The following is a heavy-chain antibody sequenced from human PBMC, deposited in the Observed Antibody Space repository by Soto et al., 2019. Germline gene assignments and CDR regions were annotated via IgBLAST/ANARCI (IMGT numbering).Heavy chain of an antibody. CDR1: GFTFSSYG. V-gene: IGHV3-33*01. Sequence: QVQLVESGGGVVQPGRSLRLSCAASGFTFSSYGMHWVRQAPGKGLEWVAVIWYDGSNKYYADSVKGRFTISRDNSKNTLNLQMNSLRAEDTAVYYCARDDCSSTSCPYTNYYYYYMDVWGKGTTVTVSS. J-gene: IGHJ6*03. D-gene: IGHD2-2*01. CDR3: ARDDCSSTSCPYTNYYYYYMDV. CDR2: IWYDGSNK.